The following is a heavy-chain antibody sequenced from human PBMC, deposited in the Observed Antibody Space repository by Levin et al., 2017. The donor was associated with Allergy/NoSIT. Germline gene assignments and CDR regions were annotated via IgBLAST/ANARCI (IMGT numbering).Heavy chain of an antibody. D-gene: IGHD4-17*01. J-gene: IGHJ4*02. V-gene: IGHV3-7*04. CDR1: ELIFSRSW. Sequence: GESLKISCAASELIFSRSWMSWVRQAPGKGLEWVANIKHDGSEKYYVDSVKGRFIISRDNAKNSLYLQMNSLRAEDTAVYYCARDDYGKTDYWGQGTLVTVSS. CDR3: ARDDYGKTDY. CDR2: IKHDGSEK.